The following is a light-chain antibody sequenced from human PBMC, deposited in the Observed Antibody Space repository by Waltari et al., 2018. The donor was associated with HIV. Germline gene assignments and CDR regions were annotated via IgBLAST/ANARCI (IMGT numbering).Light chain of an antibody. CDR1: SLSGQY. J-gene: IGLJ3*02. CDR2: KDT. Sequence: SYELTQPPSVSVSPGQTATITCSGASLSGQYAYWYQQKPGQAPVAIRHKDTERPSGIPERFSGSSSGKTVTLIINEAQTEDEADYYCQSADSSGGFRVFGGGTRLSVL. CDR3: QSADSSGGFRV. V-gene: IGLV3-25*03.